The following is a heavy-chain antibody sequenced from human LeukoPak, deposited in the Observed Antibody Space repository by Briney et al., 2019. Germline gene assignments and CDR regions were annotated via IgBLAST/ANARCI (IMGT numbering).Heavy chain of an antibody. Sequence: PGGSLRLSCAVSGFTVSSNYMSWVRQAPGKGLEWVSVLYSGGDTYYADSVKGRFTVSGDSPKNTLYLQMNSLRAEDTAVYYCARDLGLQANYFDYWGQGTLVTVSS. CDR3: ARDLGLQANYFDY. V-gene: IGHV3-66*02. D-gene: IGHD4-11*01. CDR1: GFTVSSNY. CDR2: LYSGGDT. J-gene: IGHJ4*02.